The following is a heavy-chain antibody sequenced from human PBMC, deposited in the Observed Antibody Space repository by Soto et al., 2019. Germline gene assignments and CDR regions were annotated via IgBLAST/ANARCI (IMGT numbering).Heavy chain of an antibody. CDR1: GFTFSSYS. J-gene: IGHJ4*02. Sequence: EVQLVESGGGLVQPGGSLRLSCAASGFTFSSYSMNWVRQAPGKGLEWVSYITSRSDTIYYADSVKGRFTISRDKAKNSLYLQMNSLRAEDTAVYFFAVAKFDHWGQGTLVTVSS. CDR2: ITSRSDTI. V-gene: IGHV3-48*01. CDR3: AVAKFDH.